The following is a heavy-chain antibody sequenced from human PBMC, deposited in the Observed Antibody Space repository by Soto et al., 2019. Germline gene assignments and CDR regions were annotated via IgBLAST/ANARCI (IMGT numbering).Heavy chain of an antibody. CDR3: AKADGEQWLLPHLDK. Sequence: EVQLLESGGGVVQPGGSLRLSCVASGFNFKKFAMSWVRQSPGEGLEWVSGISCCGGSTSYVYSVKGRFSIARDDSTNTLSLQMNNLRVEDTAQYYCAKADGEQWLLPHLDKGGQGTMVTVS. CDR2: ISCCGGST. V-gene: IGHV3-23*01. CDR1: GFNFKKFA. D-gene: IGHD6-19*01. J-gene: IGHJ4*02.